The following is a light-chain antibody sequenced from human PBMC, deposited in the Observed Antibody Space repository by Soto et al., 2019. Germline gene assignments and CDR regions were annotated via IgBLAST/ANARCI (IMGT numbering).Light chain of an antibody. CDR3: QQSYNTPWT. Sequence: DIQLTQSPSSLSASVGDRLTITCRASQSISAYVNWYQQKPGKAPKLLIYAASSLQTGVPSRFSGSGSGTDFTLTISSLQPEDFATYYCQQSYNTPWTFGQGTKVDVK. V-gene: IGKV1-39*01. CDR2: AAS. J-gene: IGKJ1*01. CDR1: QSISAY.